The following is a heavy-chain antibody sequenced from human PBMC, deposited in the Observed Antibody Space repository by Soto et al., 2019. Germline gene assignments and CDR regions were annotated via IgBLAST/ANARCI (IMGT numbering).Heavy chain of an antibody. CDR3: ARDLRWYSSGWYDDYYYYGMDV. J-gene: IGHJ6*02. CDR1: GFTFSSYG. V-gene: IGHV3-33*01. D-gene: IGHD6-19*01. CDR2: IWYDGSNK. Sequence: PGGSLRLSCAASGFTFSSYGMHWVRQAPGKGLEWVAVIWYDGSNKYYADSVKGRFTISRDNSKNTLYLQMNSLRAEDTAVYYCARDLRWYSSGWYDDYYYYGMDVWGQGTTVTVSS.